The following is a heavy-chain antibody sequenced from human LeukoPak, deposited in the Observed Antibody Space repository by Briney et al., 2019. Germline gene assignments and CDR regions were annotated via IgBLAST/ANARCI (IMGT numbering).Heavy chain of an antibody. CDR1: GYTFTGYY. CDR2: INPNSGGT. Sequence: ASVKVSCKASGYTFTGYYMHWVRQAPGQGLEWMGWINPNSGGTNYAQKLQGRVTMTRDTSISTAYMELSRLRSDDTAVYYCARDLFVQQQLSFDPWGQGTLVTVYS. V-gene: IGHV1-2*02. J-gene: IGHJ5*02. CDR3: ARDLFVQQQLSFDP. D-gene: IGHD6-13*01.